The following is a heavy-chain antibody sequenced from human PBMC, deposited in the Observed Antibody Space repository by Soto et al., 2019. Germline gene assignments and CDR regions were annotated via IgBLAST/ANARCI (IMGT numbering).Heavy chain of an antibody. V-gene: IGHV4-59*01. D-gene: IGHD3-10*01. Sequence: QVQLQESGPGLVKPSETLSLTCTVSGGSISSYYWCWIRQRPGKGLVWIGYIYYSGSTNYNPSLMSRVTISVDTSQTQFSLKLSSVTAADTAVYYCARSYYGSGTKNWFDPWGQGTLVTVSS. CDR2: IYYSGST. J-gene: IGHJ5*02. CDR3: ARSYYGSGTKNWFDP. CDR1: GGSISSYY.